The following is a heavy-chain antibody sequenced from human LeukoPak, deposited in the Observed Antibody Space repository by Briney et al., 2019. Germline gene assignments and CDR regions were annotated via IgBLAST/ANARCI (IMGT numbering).Heavy chain of an antibody. CDR1: GGTFSSFA. CDR3: AREVAATPNWFDP. J-gene: IGHJ5*02. CDR2: IIPIFGTA. V-gene: IGHV1-69*05. Sequence: SVKVSCKASGGTFSSFAISWVRQAPGQGLEWMGGIIPIFGTANYAQKFQGRVTITTDESTSTAYMELSSLRSDDTAVYYCAREVAATPNWFDPWGQGTLVTVSS. D-gene: IGHD2-15*01.